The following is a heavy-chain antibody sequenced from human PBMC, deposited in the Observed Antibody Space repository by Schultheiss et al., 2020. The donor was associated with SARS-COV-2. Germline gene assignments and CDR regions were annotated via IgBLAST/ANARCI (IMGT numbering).Heavy chain of an antibody. D-gene: IGHD6-6*01. Sequence: GGSLRLSCAASGFTFNRYAMNWVRQAPGKGLEWVSVIYSGGSTYYADSVKGRFTISRDNSKNTLYLQMNSLRAEDTAVYYCARGSARAFDYWGQGTLVTVSS. CDR3: ARGSARAFDY. CDR2: IYSGGST. J-gene: IGHJ4*02. CDR1: GFTFNRYA. V-gene: IGHV3-66*01.